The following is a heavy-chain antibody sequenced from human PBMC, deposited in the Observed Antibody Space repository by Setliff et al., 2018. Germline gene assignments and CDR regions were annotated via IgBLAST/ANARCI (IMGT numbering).Heavy chain of an antibody. CDR1: GYSFTSYW. Sequence: GESLKISCKGSGYSFTSYWIGWVRQMPGKGLEWMGIIYPGDSDTRCSPSFQGQVTISADKSISTAYLQWSSLKASDTAMYHCARQAVAGNDAFDIWGQGTMVTVSS. V-gene: IGHV5-51*01. J-gene: IGHJ3*02. CDR3: ARQAVAGNDAFDI. CDR2: IYPGDSDT. D-gene: IGHD6-19*01.